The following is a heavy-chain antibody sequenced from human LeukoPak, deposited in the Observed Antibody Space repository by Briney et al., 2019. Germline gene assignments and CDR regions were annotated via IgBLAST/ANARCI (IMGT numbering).Heavy chain of an antibody. Sequence: ASVKVSCKASGYTFTSYGIGWVRQAPGQGLEWMGWISAYNGNTNYAQKLQGRVTMTTDTSTSTAYMELRSLRSDDTAVYYCARGGYYYDSSGPTYFDYWGQGTLVTVSS. D-gene: IGHD3-22*01. CDR1: GYTFTSYG. CDR2: ISAYNGNT. CDR3: ARGGYYYDSSGPTYFDY. V-gene: IGHV1-18*01. J-gene: IGHJ4*02.